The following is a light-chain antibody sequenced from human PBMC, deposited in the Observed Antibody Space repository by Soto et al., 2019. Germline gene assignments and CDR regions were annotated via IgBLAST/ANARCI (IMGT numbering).Light chain of an antibody. CDR2: EVS. CDR3: SSYTSSFRRV. CDR1: SSDVGGYNH. Sequence: QSALTQPASVSGSPGQSITISCRGVSSDVGGYNHVSWYQQYPGKAPKLMIYEVSDRPSGVSNRFSGSKPGNTASLTISGLQAEDEADYYCSSYTSSFRRVFGTGTKVTVL. J-gene: IGLJ1*01. V-gene: IGLV2-14*01.